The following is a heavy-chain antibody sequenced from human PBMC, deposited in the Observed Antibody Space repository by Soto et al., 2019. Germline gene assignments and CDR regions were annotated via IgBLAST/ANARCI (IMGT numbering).Heavy chain of an antibody. CDR3: ARDLYPYCSSTSCSDEGFFDY. J-gene: IGHJ4*02. Sequence: GGSLRLSCAASGFTFSSYSMNWVRQAPGKGLEWVSSISSSSSYIYYADSVKGRFTISRDNAKNSLYLQMNSLRAEDTAVYYCARDLYPYCSSTSCSDEGFFDYWGQGTLVTVSS. V-gene: IGHV3-21*01. CDR1: GFTFSSYS. CDR2: ISSSSSYI. D-gene: IGHD2-2*01.